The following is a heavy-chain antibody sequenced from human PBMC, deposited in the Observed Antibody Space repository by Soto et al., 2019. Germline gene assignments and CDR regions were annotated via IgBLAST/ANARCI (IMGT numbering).Heavy chain of an antibody. CDR3: ARARDIVVVVADPGAFDI. J-gene: IGHJ3*02. CDR2: INHSGST. D-gene: IGHD2-15*01. CDR1: GGSFSGYY. Sequence: SETLSLTCAVYGGSFSGYYWSWIRQPPGKGLEWIGEINHSGSTNYNPSLKSRVTISVDTSKNQFSLKLSSVTAADTAVYYCARARDIVVVVADPGAFDIWGQGTMVTVSS. V-gene: IGHV4-34*01.